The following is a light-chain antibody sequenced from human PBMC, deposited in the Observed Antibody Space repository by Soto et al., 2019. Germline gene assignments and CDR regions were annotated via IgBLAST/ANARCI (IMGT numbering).Light chain of an antibody. V-gene: IGKV2-30*01. CDR3: MQYTHWPHT. Sequence: VVVTQSPPSLPVSLGQPASISCRSSQSLLASYGDTLLDWFHQRPGQSPRRLVHAVFKRDSGVPDRFGGSGSDANFTLKISRVESEDVGIYYCMQYTHWPHTFGGGTKVDIK. CDR2: AVF. J-gene: IGKJ4*01. CDR1: QSLLASYGDTL.